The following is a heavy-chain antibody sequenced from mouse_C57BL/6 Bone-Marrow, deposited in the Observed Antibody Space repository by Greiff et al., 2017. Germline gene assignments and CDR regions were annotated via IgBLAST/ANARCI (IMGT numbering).Heavy chain of an antibody. V-gene: IGHV14-4*01. CDR1: GFNIKDDY. CDR2: IDPENGDT. J-gene: IGHJ1*03. Sequence: EVQVVESGAELVRPGASVKLSCTASGFNIKDDYMHWVKQRPEQGLEWIGWIDPENGDTEYASKFQGKATITADTSSNTAYLQLSSLTSEDTAVYYCNTIVTTRYFDVWGTGTTVTVSS. CDR3: NTIVTTRYFDV. D-gene: IGHD2-5*01.